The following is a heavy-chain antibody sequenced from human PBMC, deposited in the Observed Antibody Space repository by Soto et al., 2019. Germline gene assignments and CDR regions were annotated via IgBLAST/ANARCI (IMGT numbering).Heavy chain of an antibody. D-gene: IGHD3-16*02. CDR1: GFPFSNAW. V-gene: IGHV3-15*01. J-gene: IGHJ4*02. CDR2: IKSETDGGTT. CDR3: TTYDYIWVNYRYRWAY. Sequence: EVQLVESGGGLVKPGGSLRLSCAASGFPFSNAWMSWVRQAPGEGLEWVARIKSETDGGTTDYGAPMEGRFTISRDDSQNTLDLQMTNLKTEDTAVYYCTTYDYIWVNYRYRWAYWGQGALLTVSS.